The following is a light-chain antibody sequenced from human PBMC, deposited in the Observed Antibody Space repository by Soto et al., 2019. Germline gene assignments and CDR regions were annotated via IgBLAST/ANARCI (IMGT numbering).Light chain of an antibody. Sequence: AIQMTQSPSSLSASVGDRVTITCRASQGITNDLGWYQQKPGKAPKLLIYGASNLHTGVPSRFSGGGSGTDFTLTISSLQPEDFATYFCLQDYNFPWTFGQGTKVEIK. CDR3: LQDYNFPWT. CDR2: GAS. CDR1: QGITND. J-gene: IGKJ1*01. V-gene: IGKV1-6*01.